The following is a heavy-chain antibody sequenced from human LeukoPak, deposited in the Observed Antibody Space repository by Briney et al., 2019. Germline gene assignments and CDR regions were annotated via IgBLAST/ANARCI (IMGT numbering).Heavy chain of an antibody. CDR2: ISGSSGST. J-gene: IGHJ4*02. CDR1: GFTFSSYA. CDR3: EKDSRRALGYCSSTSCRIDY. D-gene: IGHD2-2*01. Sequence: GGSLSLYCAASGFTFSSYAMSWVRQAPGKGLEWVSAISGSSGSTYYADSVKGRFTISRDNSKNTLELQMNSLRAEDTAVYYCEKDSRRALGYCSSTSCRIDYWGQGTLVTVSS. V-gene: IGHV3-23*01.